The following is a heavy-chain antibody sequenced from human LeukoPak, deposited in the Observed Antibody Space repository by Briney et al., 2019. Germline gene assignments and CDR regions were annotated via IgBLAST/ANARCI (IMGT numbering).Heavy chain of an antibody. CDR1: GFTFSSYA. CDR3: AKDSRIYYDSSGYLGNFDY. V-gene: IGHV3-23*01. D-gene: IGHD3-22*01. J-gene: IGHJ4*02. CDR2: ISGSGGST. Sequence: GGSLRLSCAASGFTFSSYAMSWVRQAPGKGLEWVSAISGSGGSTYYADSVKGRFTISRDNSKNTLYLQMNSLRAEDTAVYYCAKDSRIYYDSSGYLGNFDYWGQGTLATVSS.